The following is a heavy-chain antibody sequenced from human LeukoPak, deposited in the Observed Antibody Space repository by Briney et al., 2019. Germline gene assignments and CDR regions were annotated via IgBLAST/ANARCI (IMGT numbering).Heavy chain of an antibody. V-gene: IGHV3-21*01. CDR2: ISSSSSYI. D-gene: IGHD3-3*01. CDR3: AREYYDFWSGYYTFAY. CDR1: GFTFSSYS. Sequence: GGSLRLSCAASGFTFSSYSMNWVRQAPGNGLEWVSSISSSSSYIYYADSVKGRFTISRDNAKNSLYLQMNSLRAEDTAVYYCAREYYDFWSGYYTFAYWGQGTLVTVSS. J-gene: IGHJ4*02.